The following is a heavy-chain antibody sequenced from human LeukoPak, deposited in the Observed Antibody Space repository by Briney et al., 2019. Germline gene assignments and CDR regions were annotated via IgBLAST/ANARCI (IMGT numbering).Heavy chain of an antibody. CDR1: GFTFSSYA. Sequence: GGSLRLSCAASGFTFSSYAMSWVRQAPGKGLEWVSGISGSGGSTYYADSVKGRFTISRDSSKNTLYLQMNSLRAEDTAVYYCAKDPVGVKKGLVGPFDYWGQGTLVTVSS. J-gene: IGHJ4*02. D-gene: IGHD2-8*02. CDR3: AKDPVGVKKGLVGPFDY. CDR2: ISGSGGST. V-gene: IGHV3-23*01.